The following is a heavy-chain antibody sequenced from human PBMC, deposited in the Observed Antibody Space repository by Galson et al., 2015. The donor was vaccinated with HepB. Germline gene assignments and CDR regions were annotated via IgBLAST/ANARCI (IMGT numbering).Heavy chain of an antibody. V-gene: IGHV1-69*04. J-gene: IGHJ3*02. D-gene: IGHD5-24*01. Sequence: SVKVSCKASGGTFSSYAISWVRQAPGQGLEWMGRIIPILGIANYAQKFQGRVTITADKSTSTAYMELSSLRSEDTAVYYCAREIRGGYKYLVYAFDIWGQGTMVTVSS. CDR3: AREIRGGYKYLVYAFDI. CDR1: GGTFSSYA. CDR2: IIPILGIA.